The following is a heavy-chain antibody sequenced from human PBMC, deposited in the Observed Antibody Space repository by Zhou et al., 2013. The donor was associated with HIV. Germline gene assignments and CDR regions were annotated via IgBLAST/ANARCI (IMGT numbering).Heavy chain of an antibody. Sequence: QVHLVQSGAEVKKPGSSVKVSCKASGGTFNNYGISWVRQAPGQGLEWMGRIIPVLGIANYAERFQGRVTITADKSTNTAYMELTSLRSDDTAVYYCARLQRTTVTNYYFYYMDVWAKGPRSPSP. CDR2: IIPVLGIA. D-gene: IGHD4-17*01. J-gene: IGHJ6*03. V-gene: IGHV1-69*04. CDR3: ARLQRTTVTNYYFYYMDV. CDR1: GGTFNNYG.